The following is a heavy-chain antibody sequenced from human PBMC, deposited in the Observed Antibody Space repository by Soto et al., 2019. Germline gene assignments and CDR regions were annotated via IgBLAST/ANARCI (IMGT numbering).Heavy chain of an antibody. V-gene: IGHV3-11*01. Sequence: GGSLRLSCAASGFTFSDYYMSWIRQAPGKGLEWVSYISSSGSTIYYADSVKGRFTISRDNAKNSLYLQMNSLRAEDTAVYYCARDPIYGDYECYFDYWGQGTLVTVSS. J-gene: IGHJ4*02. CDR2: ISSSGSTI. D-gene: IGHD4-17*01. CDR1: GFTFSDYY. CDR3: ARDPIYGDYECYFDY.